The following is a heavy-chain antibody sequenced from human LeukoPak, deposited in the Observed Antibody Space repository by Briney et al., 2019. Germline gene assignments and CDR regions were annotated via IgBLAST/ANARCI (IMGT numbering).Heavy chain of an antibody. J-gene: IGHJ3*02. CDR3: ARLTALAGHRGAFDI. CDR2: IYYNGNT. CDR1: GGSIGGHTFY. V-gene: IGHV4-39*01. Sequence: PSETLSLTCNVSGGSIGGHTFYWDWIRQPPGKGPEWIATIYYNGNTFYNPSLKSRVAISIGMSKSQFSLHLSSVTAADTAIYCCARLTALAGHRGAFDIWGPGTMVTVSS. D-gene: IGHD6-19*01.